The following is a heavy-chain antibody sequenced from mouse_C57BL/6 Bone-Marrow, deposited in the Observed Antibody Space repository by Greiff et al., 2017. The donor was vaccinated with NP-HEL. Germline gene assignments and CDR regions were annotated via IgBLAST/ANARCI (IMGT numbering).Heavy chain of an antibody. CDR3: ARDGGNWDYAMDY. CDR1: GISITTGNYR. Sequence: EVKLQESGPGLVKPSQTVFLTCTVTGISITTGNYRWSWIRQFPGNKLEWIGYIYYSGTITYNPSLTSRTTITRDTPKNQFFLEMNSLTAEDTATYYCARDGGNWDYAMDYWGQGTSVTVSS. V-gene: IGHV3-5*01. CDR2: IYYSGTI. J-gene: IGHJ4*01. D-gene: IGHD4-1*02.